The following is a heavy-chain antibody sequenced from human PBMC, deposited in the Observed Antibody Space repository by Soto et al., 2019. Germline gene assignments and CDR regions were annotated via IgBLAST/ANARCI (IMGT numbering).Heavy chain of an antibody. J-gene: IGHJ6*02. CDR2: ISPKIGTA. CDR3: ARVVSVAAPPDFYFGMDV. CDR1: GGTFSSYA. D-gene: IGHD6-6*01. V-gene: IGHV1-69*01. Sequence: QVQLVQSGAEVKKPGSSVKVSCKASGGTFSSYALSWVRQAPGQGLEWMGGISPKIGTAKYAPKFQGRVTITADGSTSTAYMELSSLRAEDTAVYYCARVVSVAAPPDFYFGMDVWGQGTTVTVSS.